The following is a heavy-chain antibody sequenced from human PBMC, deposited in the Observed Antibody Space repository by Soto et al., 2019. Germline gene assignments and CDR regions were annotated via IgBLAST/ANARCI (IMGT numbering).Heavy chain of an antibody. CDR3: ARGEDGYNKASRDY. CDR2: SIPILGIA. V-gene: IGHV1-69*02. Sequence: QVQLVQSAAEGKKPGASVKVSCKASEGTFSSYTISWLRQAPGQGLEWMGRSIPILGIANYAQKFQGRVPITADKSTSTAYMELSSLRSEDTAVYYCARGEDGYNKASRDYWGQGTLVTVSS. CDR1: EGTFSSYT. D-gene: IGHD5-12*01. J-gene: IGHJ4*02.